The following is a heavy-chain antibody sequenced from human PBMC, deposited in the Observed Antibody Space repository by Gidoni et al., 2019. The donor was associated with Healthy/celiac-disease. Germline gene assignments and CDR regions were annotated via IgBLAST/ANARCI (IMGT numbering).Heavy chain of an antibody. J-gene: IGHJ3*02. V-gene: IGHV3-53*01. CDR3: ARGGRDYYDSSGYYELGAFDI. D-gene: IGHD3-22*01. Sequence: EVQLVESGGGLIQPGGSLRLSCAASGFTVSGNYMSWVRQAPGKGLGWVSVIYSGGSKYYADSVKGQFTISRDNSKNTRYLQMNSLRAEDTAVYYCARGGRDYYDSSGYYELGAFDIWGQGTMVTVSS. CDR1: GFTVSGNY. CDR2: IYSGGSK.